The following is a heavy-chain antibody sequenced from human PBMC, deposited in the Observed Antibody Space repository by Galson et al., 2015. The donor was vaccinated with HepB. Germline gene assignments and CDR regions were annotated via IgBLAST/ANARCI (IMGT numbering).Heavy chain of an antibody. V-gene: IGHV3-21*01. D-gene: IGHD2-2*01. CDR1: GFTFSSYS. CDR3: AKGGCSASCGGDY. CDR2: INTSTSYI. Sequence: SLRLSCAASGFTFSSYSMNWVRQAPGKGLEWISWINTSTSYINYAHSVKGRFTITRDKSKNSLYLQLSRLRADDTAVYYCAKGGCSASCGGDYWGQGTLVTVSS. J-gene: IGHJ4*02.